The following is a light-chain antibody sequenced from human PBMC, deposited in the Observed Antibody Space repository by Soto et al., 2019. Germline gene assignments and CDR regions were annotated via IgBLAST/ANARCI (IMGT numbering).Light chain of an antibody. V-gene: IGLV2-23*01. CDR2: EGS. CDR1: SSDVGSYNL. J-gene: IGLJ2*01. Sequence: QSALTQPASVSGSPGQSITISCTGTSSDVGSYNLVSWYQQHPGKAPKLMIYEGSERPSGVSNRFSGSKSGNTASLTISGLRAEDEADYYCCSYAGSSTYVVFGGGTKLTVL. CDR3: CSYAGSSTYVV.